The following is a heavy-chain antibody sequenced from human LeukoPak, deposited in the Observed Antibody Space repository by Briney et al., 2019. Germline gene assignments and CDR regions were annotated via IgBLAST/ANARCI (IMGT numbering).Heavy chain of an antibody. D-gene: IGHD1-26*01. CDR3: ARDGLSGDQAFDAFDI. V-gene: IGHV3-48*03. CDR2: IRSSGSKS. J-gene: IGHJ3*02. CDR1: GFTFRSYE. Sequence: PGGSLRLSCAAAGFTFRSYEMSWVRQAAGKGMEWVAYIRSSGSKSYYADSVRGRLYMSREKAKDSLYVQMNSQRAEDTAIYYCARDGLSGDQAFDAFDIWGQGTMVTVSS.